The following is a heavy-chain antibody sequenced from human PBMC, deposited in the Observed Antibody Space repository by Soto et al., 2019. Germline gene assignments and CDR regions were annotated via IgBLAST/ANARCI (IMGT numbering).Heavy chain of an antibody. D-gene: IGHD3-22*01. CDR2: INPSGGRT. J-gene: IGHJ4*02. CDR1: GNSFTTYY. Sequence: ASGKVSCKASGNSFTTYYMHWVRQAPGQGLEWMGIINPSGGRTTYAQKFQGRVTMTRDTSTSTFHMELSSLTSEATAAYYCAGVYHYDSSGYYGYRGQGTLVTGSS. V-gene: IGHV1-46*01. CDR3: AGVYHYDSSGYYGY.